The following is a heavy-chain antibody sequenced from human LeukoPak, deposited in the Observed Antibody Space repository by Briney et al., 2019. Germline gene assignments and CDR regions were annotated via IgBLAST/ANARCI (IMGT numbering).Heavy chain of an antibody. V-gene: IGHV4-59*01. CDR3: ARDQEYSGSYYRYFDY. CDR1: GGSLSSYY. J-gene: IGHJ4*02. CDR2: IYSRELTRGST. Sequence: KASETLSLTCTVSGGSLSSYYWSWIPQPPGKGLEWIGYIYSRELTRGSTSYNPSLKSRVTISVDTSKNQFSLKLSSVTAADTAVYNCARDQEYSGSYYRYFDYWGQGTLVTVSS. D-gene: IGHD1-26*01.